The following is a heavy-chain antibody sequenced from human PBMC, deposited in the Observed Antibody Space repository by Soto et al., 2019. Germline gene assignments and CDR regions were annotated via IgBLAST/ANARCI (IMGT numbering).Heavy chain of an antibody. D-gene: IGHD3-10*01. J-gene: IGHJ6*03. CDR1: GFTFSSYA. CDR2: ISGSGGST. Sequence: GGSLRLSCAASGFTFSSYAMSWVRQAPGKGLEWVSAISGSGGSTYYADSVKGRFTISRDNSKNTLYLQMNSLRAEDTAVYYCAKDRLSGGYHYYYYMDVWGKGTTVTVSS. CDR3: AKDRLSGGYHYYYYMDV. V-gene: IGHV3-23*01.